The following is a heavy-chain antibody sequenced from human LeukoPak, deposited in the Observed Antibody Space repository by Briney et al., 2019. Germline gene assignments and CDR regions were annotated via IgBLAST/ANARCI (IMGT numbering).Heavy chain of an antibody. CDR3: AGGLVDTAMVD. Sequence: GGSLRLSCAASGFTFSSYEMNWVRQAPGKGLEWVSYISSSGSTIYYADSVKGRFTISRDNAKNSLYLQMNSLRAEDTAVYYCAGGLVDTAMVDRGQGTLVTVSS. CDR1: GFTFSSYE. CDR2: ISSSGSTI. D-gene: IGHD5-18*01. V-gene: IGHV3-48*03. J-gene: IGHJ4*02.